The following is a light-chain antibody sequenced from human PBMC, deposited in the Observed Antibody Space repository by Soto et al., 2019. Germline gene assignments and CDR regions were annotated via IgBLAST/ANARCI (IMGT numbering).Light chain of an antibody. Sequence: DIQVTQSPPTLSASVGDRVTITCRASQTISTWMAWYQQKPGKAPKLLIYKASSLESGVSSRFSGSGSGTEFTLTINSLQADDFATYYCQQYNSYSRTFGQGTKVDIK. V-gene: IGKV1-5*03. CDR3: QQYNSYSRT. J-gene: IGKJ1*01. CDR1: QTISTW. CDR2: KAS.